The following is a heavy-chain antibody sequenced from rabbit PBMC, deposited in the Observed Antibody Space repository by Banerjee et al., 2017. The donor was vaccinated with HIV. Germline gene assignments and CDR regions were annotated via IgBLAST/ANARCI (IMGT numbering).Heavy chain of an antibody. J-gene: IGHJ3*01. CDR2: IYAGSSGST. V-gene: IGHV1S45*01. D-gene: IGHD8-1*01. CDR3: ARDLGGSSDL. Sequence: QEQLEESGGDLVKPEGSLTLTCTASGFSFSSSYWISWVRQAPGKGLEWIACIYAGSSGSTYYASWAKGRFTISKTSSTTVTLQMTSLTAADTATYFCARDLGGSSDLWGQGTLVTVS. CDR1: GFSFSSSYW.